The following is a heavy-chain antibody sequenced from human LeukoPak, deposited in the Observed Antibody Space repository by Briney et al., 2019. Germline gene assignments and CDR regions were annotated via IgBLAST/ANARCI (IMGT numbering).Heavy chain of an antibody. Sequence: ASVKVSCKASGYTFTSYGISWVRQAPGQGLEWMGWISAYNGNTNYAQKLQGRVTMTTDTSTGTAYMELRSLRSDDTAVYYCARANYDSSGYYFDYWGQGTLVTVSS. D-gene: IGHD3-22*01. J-gene: IGHJ4*02. CDR2: ISAYNGNT. V-gene: IGHV1-18*01. CDR3: ARANYDSSGYYFDY. CDR1: GYTFTSYG.